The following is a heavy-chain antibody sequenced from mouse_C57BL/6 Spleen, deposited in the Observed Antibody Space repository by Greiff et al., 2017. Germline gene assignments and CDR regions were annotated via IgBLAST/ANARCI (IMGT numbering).Heavy chain of an antibody. CDR2: IYPGSGGT. J-gene: IGHJ3*01. CDR1: GYTFTSYW. Sequence: VQLQQPGAELVKPGASVKMSCKASGYTFTSYWITWVKQRPGQGLEWIGNIYPGSGGTNYNEKFKSKATLTVDTSSSTAYMQLSSLTSEDSAFXYFARSSLYDGYSAWFAYWGQGTLVTVSA. CDR3: ARSSLYDGYSAWFAY. D-gene: IGHD2-3*01. V-gene: IGHV1-55*01.